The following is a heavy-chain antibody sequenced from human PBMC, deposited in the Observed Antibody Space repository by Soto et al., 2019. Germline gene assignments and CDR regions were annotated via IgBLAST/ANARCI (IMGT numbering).Heavy chain of an antibody. CDR3: ARRRDGTYAFGL. CDR1: GFSLSTNGVG. V-gene: IGHV2-5*02. CDR2: IYWDCDK. D-gene: IGHD1-26*01. J-gene: IGHJ4*02. Sequence: QITLKESGPTLVKPTQPLTLTCTFSGFSLSTNGVGVGWIRQPPGKALEWLALIYWDCDKRYSPSLRSRLTLTNDTSKNQVVLTLPNMDPVDTATYYCARRRDGTYAFGLWGQGTLVTVAS.